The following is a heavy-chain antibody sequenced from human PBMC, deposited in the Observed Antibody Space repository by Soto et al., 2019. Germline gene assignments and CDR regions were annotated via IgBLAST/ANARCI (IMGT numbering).Heavy chain of an antibody. Sequence: ASVKVSCKASGGTFTSYYMHWVRQAPGQGLEWIGIINPSGGSTSYAQKFQGRVTMTRDTSTSTVYMELSSLRSEDTAVYYCARGGDNWNDVNYYGMDVWGQGTTVTVSS. J-gene: IGHJ6*02. CDR3: ARGGDNWNDVNYYGMDV. CDR1: GGTFTSYY. CDR2: INPSGGST. V-gene: IGHV1-46*01. D-gene: IGHD1-20*01.